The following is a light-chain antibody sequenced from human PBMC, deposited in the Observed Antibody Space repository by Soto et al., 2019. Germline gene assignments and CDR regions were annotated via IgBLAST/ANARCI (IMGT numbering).Light chain of an antibody. CDR3: QSYDISLHNYV. CDR2: GDN. Sequence: QSVLTQPPSVSAAPGQKVTISCSGSNSNIGAPYDVHWYQHLPGAAPKLLIYGDNNRPSGVPDRFSGSKSGTSASLAITSLQAEDEADYYCQSYDISLHNYVFGTGTKVTVL. CDR1: NSNIGAPYD. J-gene: IGLJ1*01. V-gene: IGLV1-40*01.